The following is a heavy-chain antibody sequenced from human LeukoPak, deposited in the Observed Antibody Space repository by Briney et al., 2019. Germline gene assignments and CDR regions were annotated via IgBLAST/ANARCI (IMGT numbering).Heavy chain of an antibody. J-gene: IGHJ4*02. V-gene: IGHV3-23*01. CDR3: AKAMYQWLPDY. D-gene: IGHD6-19*01. Sequence: GGSLRLSCAASGFTFSSYAMNWVRQAPGKGLEWVSGISGGGGSTYHTDSVKGRFTISRDISKNTVYLQMNTLRAEDTAVYYCAKAMYQWLPDYWGQGTLVTVSS. CDR2: ISGGGGST. CDR1: GFTFSSYA.